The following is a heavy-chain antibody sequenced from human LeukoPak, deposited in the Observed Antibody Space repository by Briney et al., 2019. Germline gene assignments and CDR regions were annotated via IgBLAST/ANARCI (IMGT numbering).Heavy chain of an antibody. J-gene: IGHJ5*02. D-gene: IGHD6-13*01. CDR2: ISSSGSTI. CDR3: ARDRGGSSWYRWFDP. Sequence: PGGSLRLSCAASGFTFSSYEMNWVRQAPGKGLEWVSYISSSGSTIYYADSVKGRFTISRDNAKNSLYLQMNSLRAEDTAVYYCARDRGGSSWYRWFDPWAREPWSPSPQ. CDR1: GFTFSSYE. V-gene: IGHV3-48*03.